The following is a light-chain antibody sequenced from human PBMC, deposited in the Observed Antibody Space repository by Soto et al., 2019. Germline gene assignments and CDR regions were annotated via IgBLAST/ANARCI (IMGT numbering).Light chain of an antibody. Sequence: ALQMNKNPSSLSASVGDRVTITCRASQGIRNYLGWYQQKPGKAPKLLIYAASTLQSGVPSRFSGSGSDTDFTLSINNLQPEDFATSYCLQDYNYPPTLGQGTKVDIK. CDR3: LQDYNYPPT. CDR1: QGIRNY. V-gene: IGKV1-6*01. CDR2: AAS. J-gene: IGKJ1*01.